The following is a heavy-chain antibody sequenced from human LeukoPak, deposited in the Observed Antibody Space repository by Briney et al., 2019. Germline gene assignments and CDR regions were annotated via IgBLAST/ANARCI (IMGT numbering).Heavy chain of an antibody. CDR2: IKQDGSEK. Sequence: GGSLRLSCAASGLTFSSYWMSWVRQAPGKGLEWVANIKQDGSEKYYVDSVKGRFTISRDNAKNSLYLQMNSLRAEDTAVYYCAREYYDILTGYYTKTNWFDPWGQGTLVTVSS. J-gene: IGHJ5*02. D-gene: IGHD3-9*01. CDR1: GLTFSSYW. V-gene: IGHV3-7*01. CDR3: AREYYDILTGYYTKTNWFDP.